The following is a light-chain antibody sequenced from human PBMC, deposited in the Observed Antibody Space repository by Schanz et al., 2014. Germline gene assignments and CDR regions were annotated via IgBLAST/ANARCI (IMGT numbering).Light chain of an antibody. Sequence: QSALTQPASVSGSPGQSITISCTGTSSDVGSYNLVSWYQQHPGKAPKVMIYEGSKRPSGVPDRFSGSKSGDTASLTVSGLQVDDEADYYCCSYAGSYTLYVFGTGTKLTVL. V-gene: IGLV2-14*02. J-gene: IGLJ1*01. CDR3: CSYAGSYTLYV. CDR2: EGS. CDR1: SSDVGSYNL.